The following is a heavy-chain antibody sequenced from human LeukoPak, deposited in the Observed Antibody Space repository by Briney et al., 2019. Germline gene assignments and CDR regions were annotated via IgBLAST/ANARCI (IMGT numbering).Heavy chain of an antibody. CDR3: ASPNSGSPYWDFDL. Sequence: SETLSLTCTVSGGFISNYYWSWIRQPPGKGLEWIGYIYNTGSTKYNPSLKSRVTISVDPSKSQFSLKLTSVTAADTAVYYCASPNSGSPYWDFDLWGRGTLVTVSS. CDR2: IYNTGST. J-gene: IGHJ2*01. CDR1: GGFISNYY. V-gene: IGHV4-59*01. D-gene: IGHD6-13*01.